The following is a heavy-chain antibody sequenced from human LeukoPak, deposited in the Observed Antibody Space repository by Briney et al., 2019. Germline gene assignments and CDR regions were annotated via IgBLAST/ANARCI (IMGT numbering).Heavy chain of an antibody. CDR2: INHSGST. Sequence: SETLSFTCAVYGGSFSGYYWSWIRQPPGKGLEWIGEINHSGSTNYNPSLKSRVTISVDTSKNQFSLKLSSVTAADTAVYYCARRVISGRNWFDPWGQGTLVTVSS. V-gene: IGHV4-34*01. CDR1: GGSFSGYY. D-gene: IGHD3-22*01. J-gene: IGHJ5*02. CDR3: ARRVISGRNWFDP.